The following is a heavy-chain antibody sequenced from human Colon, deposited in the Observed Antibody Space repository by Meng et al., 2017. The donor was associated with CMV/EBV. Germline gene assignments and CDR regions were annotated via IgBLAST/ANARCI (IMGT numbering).Heavy chain of an antibody. J-gene: IGHJ5*02. CDR1: GGSVNPEDYY. Sequence: CSVFGGSVNPEDYYWSWIRQRPGKGLEWIGYIYSNGKTYYSPPLKSRLTLSLDASKNQISLNVTSVSASDTAVYYCARGIHRNGFDPWGQGILVTVSS. CDR3: ARGIHRNGFDP. CDR2: IYSNGKT. V-gene: IGHV4-30-4*08. D-gene: IGHD1-1*01.